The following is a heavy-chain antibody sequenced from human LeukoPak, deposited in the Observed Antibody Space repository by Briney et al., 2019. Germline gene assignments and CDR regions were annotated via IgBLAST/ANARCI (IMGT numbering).Heavy chain of an antibody. D-gene: IGHD2-15*01. CDR1: GFTFSRYA. V-gene: IGHV3-30*04. J-gene: IGHJ6*02. Sequence: GGSLRLSCAASGFTFSRYAMHWVPQAPGTGREWVTVIIYDGSKQYYADSVKGRFSISRDNSKNTLYLQMNSLRAEDTAVYYCARGLYCSGGSRCGGIEVWGQGTTVTVSS. CDR2: IIYDGSKQ. CDR3: ARGLYCSGGSRCGGIEV.